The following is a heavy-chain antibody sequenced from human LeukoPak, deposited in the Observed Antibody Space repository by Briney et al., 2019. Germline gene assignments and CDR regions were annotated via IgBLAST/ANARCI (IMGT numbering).Heavy chain of an antibody. CDR3: ARERSADGVAFNI. CDR2: IYTSGSN. Sequence: PSQTLSPTCTLSGPSMSSYYWSWIRQPAGHGQEWIGRIYTSGSNNYNPSVKSRVTMSVDTSKNQFSLKLSSVTAADTAVYYCARERSADGVAFNIWGQGTMVTVSS. V-gene: IGHV4-4*07. CDR1: GPSMSSYY. J-gene: IGHJ3*02. D-gene: IGHD3-3*01.